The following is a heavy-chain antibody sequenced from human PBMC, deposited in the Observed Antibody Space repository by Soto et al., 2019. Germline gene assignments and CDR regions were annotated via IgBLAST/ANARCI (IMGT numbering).Heavy chain of an antibody. Sequence: SVKVSCKASGGTFSGYAISWVRQAPGQGLEWMGGIIPIFGTANYAQKFQGRVTITADESTSTAYMELSSLRSEDTAVYYCARDGANMITFGGVIVPNYYFDYWGQGTQVTVSS. CDR3: ARDGANMITFGGVIVPNYYFDY. D-gene: IGHD3-16*02. CDR1: GGTFSGYA. CDR2: IIPIFGTA. V-gene: IGHV1-69*13. J-gene: IGHJ4*02.